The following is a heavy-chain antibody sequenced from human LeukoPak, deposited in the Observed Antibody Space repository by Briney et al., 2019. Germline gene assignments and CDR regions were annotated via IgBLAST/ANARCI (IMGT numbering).Heavy chain of an antibody. CDR3: ATPSGNAYDV. J-gene: IGHJ3*01. Sequence: PSETLSLNCTVSGGSITGSRYYWGWIRQPPGKGLEWLGNIYYSGSIDHNPSLKSRLTISLDTSKNQFPLKLSSVTAADTAVYYCATPSGNAYDVWGQGTMVTVSS. CDR2: IYYSGSI. CDR1: GGSITGSRYY. V-gene: IGHV4-39*06. D-gene: IGHD3-10*01.